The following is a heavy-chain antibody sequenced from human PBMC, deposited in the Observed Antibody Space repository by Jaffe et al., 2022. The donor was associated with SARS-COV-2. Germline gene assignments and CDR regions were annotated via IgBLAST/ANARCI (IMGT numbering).Heavy chain of an antibody. CDR3: ANEFWVLGGQRQYGMDV. CDR2: INAVNGDT. D-gene: IGHD3-3*01. Sequence: QVQLVQSGAEVKKPGASVKVSCKASGYTFTPYVIHWVRQAPGQRLEWMGWINAVNGDTKFSQKFQGRVTITRDTSASTAYMDLSSLRSEDTAVYYCANEFWVLGGQRQYGMDVWGQGTTVTVSS. V-gene: IGHV1-3*01. J-gene: IGHJ6*02. CDR1: GYTFTPYV.